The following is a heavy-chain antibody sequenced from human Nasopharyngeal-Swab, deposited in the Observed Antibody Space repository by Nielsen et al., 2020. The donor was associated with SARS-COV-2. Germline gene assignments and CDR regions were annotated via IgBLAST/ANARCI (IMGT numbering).Heavy chain of an antibody. V-gene: IGHV3-20*04. J-gene: IGHJ4*02. Sequence: GESLKISCAASGFTFDDYGMSWVRQAPGKGLEWVSGINWNGGSTGYADSVKGRFTISRDNAKNSLYLQMNSLRAEDTAVFYCVRLSIATAGVDYWGQGTLVTVSS. CDR3: VRLSIATAGVDY. CDR2: INWNGGST. CDR1: GFTFDDYG. D-gene: IGHD6-13*01.